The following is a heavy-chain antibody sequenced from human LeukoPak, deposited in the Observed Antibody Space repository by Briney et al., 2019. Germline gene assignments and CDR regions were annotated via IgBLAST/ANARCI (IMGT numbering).Heavy chain of an antibody. D-gene: IGHD1-26*01. V-gene: IGHV1-69*04. CDR3: ATGVVGAARGYYYYYGMDV. J-gene: IGHJ6*02. Sequence: ASVKLSCKASGGTFSSYAISWVRQAPGQGLEWMGRIIPIVGIASYAQKFQGRVTITADNSTSTPYMQLSSLRSEDTAVYYCATGVVGAARGYYYYYGMDVWGQGTTVTVSS. CDR2: IIPIVGIA. CDR1: GGTFSSYA.